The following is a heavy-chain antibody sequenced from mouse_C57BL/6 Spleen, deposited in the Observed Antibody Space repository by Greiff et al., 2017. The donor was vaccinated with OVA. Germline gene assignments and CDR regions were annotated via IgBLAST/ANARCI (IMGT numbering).Heavy chain of an antibody. D-gene: IGHD1-1*01. J-gene: IGHJ3*01. V-gene: IGHV5-4*01. CDR2: ISDGGSYT. CDR3: ARGGVTTVVAGDWFAY. Sequence: EVQLVESGGGLVKPGGSLKLSCAASGFTFSSYAMSWVRQTPEKRLEWVATISDGGSYTYYPDNGKGRFTLSRDNAKNNLYLQMGHLKSEDTAMYYCARGGVTTVVAGDWFAYWGQGTLVTVSA. CDR1: GFTFSSYA.